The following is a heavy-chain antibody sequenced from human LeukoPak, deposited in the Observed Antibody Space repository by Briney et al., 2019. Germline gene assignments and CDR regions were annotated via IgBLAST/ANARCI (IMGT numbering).Heavy chain of an antibody. D-gene: IGHD6-19*01. CDR2: INWNGGNT. CDR3: GRDLSGWYGPDY. CDR1: GFTFDDYG. Sequence: GESLRLSCAASGFTFDDYGMSWARQAPGKGLEWVAGINWNGGNTGYSDSVKGRFTISRDNAKNSLYLQMDSLRAEDTALYYCGRDLSGWYGPDYWGQGTLVTVSS. V-gene: IGHV3-20*04. J-gene: IGHJ4*02.